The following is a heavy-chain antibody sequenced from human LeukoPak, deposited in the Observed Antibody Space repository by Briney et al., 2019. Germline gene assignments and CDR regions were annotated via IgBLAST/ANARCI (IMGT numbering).Heavy chain of an antibody. CDR1: GFSFSNAW. J-gene: IGHJ1*01. CDR3: ATSTWLQPWFTEYFQD. CDR2: IKSNSYGETT. V-gene: IGHV3-15*01. D-gene: IGHD5-18*01. Sequence: GGSLRLSCAASGFSFSNAWMSWVRQAPGKGLEWLGRIKSNSYGETTDYAEPVKGRFTVSRDGSKNTVFLQMNSLKTEDTGLYYCATSTWLQPWFTEYFQDWGQGTLVTVSS.